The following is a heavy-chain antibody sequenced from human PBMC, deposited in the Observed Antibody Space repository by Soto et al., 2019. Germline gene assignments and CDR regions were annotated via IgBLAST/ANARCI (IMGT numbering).Heavy chain of an antibody. CDR2: IYYSGST. CDR1: GGSISSYY. Sequence: PSETLSLTCTVSGGSISSYYWSWIRQPPGKGLEWIGYIYYSGSTNYNPSLKSRVTISVDTSKNQFSLKLSSVTAADTAVYYYARLYSFDDYYDSSGFDYWGQGTLVTVSS. J-gene: IGHJ4*02. V-gene: IGHV4-59*08. D-gene: IGHD3-22*01. CDR3: ARLYSFDDYYDSSGFDY.